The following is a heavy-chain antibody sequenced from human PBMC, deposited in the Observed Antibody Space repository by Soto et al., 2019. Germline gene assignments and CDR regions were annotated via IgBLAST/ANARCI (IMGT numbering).Heavy chain of an antibody. V-gene: IGHV1-2*02. J-gene: IGHJ4*02. CDR1: GYTFTAYY. D-gene: IGHD6-13*01. CDR2: INPHTGGP. Sequence: QVQLVQSGAEVKKPGASVKVSCKASGYTFTAYYLHWVRQAPGQGLEWMGWINPHTGGPDYAQKFQDRVTMTRETSISTVYMELRSLRSDDTAIYYCTRQQDRGIMAAGFDFWGQGTLVTVSS. CDR3: TRQQDRGIMAAGFDF.